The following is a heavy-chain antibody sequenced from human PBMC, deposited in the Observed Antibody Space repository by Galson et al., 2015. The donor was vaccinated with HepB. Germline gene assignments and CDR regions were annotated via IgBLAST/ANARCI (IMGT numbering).Heavy chain of an antibody. CDR2: IIPIFGTA. Sequence: SVKVSCKASGGTFSSYAISWVRQAPGQGLEWMGGIIPIFGTANYAQKFQGRVTITADESTSTAYMELSSLRSEDTAVYYCARAGGFPEYYYDSSGYFGPPSPGVPWGQGTLVTVSS. CDR3: ARAGGFPEYYYDSSGYFGPPSPGVP. V-gene: IGHV1-69*13. CDR1: GGTFSSYA. J-gene: IGHJ5*02. D-gene: IGHD3-22*01.